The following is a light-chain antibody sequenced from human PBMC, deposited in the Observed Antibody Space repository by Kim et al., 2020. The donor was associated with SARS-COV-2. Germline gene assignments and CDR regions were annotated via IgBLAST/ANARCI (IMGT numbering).Light chain of an antibody. CDR2: DVT. CDR3: SSYASSRILYV. CDR1: NSDVGAYNY. Sequence: QSIATSSTGTNSDVGAYNYVSWYQQHPGKAPKLMIYDVTDRPSGVSNRFSGSKSGNTASLTISGLQAEDEADYYCSSYASSRILYVFGTGTKVTVL. V-gene: IGLV2-14*03. J-gene: IGLJ1*01.